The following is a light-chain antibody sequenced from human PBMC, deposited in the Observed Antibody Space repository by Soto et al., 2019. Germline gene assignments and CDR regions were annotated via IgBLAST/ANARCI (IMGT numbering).Light chain of an antibody. Sequence: QAVVTQPPSASGSPGQSVTISCTETSSDVGGYNYVSWYQQHPGKAPKLMIYEVNKRPSGVPDRFSGSKSGNTASLTVSGLQAEDEADYYCSSYAGSNNLVFGGGTKLTVL. CDR3: SSYAGSNNLV. CDR2: EVN. CDR1: SSDVGGYNY. V-gene: IGLV2-8*01. J-gene: IGLJ3*02.